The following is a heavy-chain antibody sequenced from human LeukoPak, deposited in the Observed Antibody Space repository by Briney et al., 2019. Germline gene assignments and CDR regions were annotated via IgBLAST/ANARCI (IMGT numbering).Heavy chain of an antibody. CDR3: AKSDGAYSSSPGLNY. D-gene: IGHD6-6*01. V-gene: IGHV3-9*03. CDR2: ISWNSGSI. CDR1: GFTFDDYA. J-gene: IGHJ4*02. Sequence: GRSPRLSCAASGFTFDDYAMHWVRQAPGKGLEWVSGISWNSGSIGYADSVKGRFTISRDNAKNSLYLQMNSLRAEDMALYYCAKSDGAYSSSPGLNYWGQGTLVTVSS.